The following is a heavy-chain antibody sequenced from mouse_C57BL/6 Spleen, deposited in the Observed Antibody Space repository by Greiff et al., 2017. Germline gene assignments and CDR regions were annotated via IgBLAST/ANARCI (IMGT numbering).Heavy chain of an antibody. V-gene: IGHV1-50*01. CDR1: GYTFTSYW. D-gene: IGHD2-2*01. J-gene: IGHJ3*01. Sequence: VQLQQPGAELVKPGASVKLSCKASGYTFTSYWMQWVKQRPGQGLEWIGEIDPSDSYTNYNQKFKGKATLTVDTSSSTAYMQLSSLTSEDSAVYYCARLYGYDAWFAYWGQGTLVTVSA. CDR3: ARLYGYDAWFAY. CDR2: IDPSDSYT.